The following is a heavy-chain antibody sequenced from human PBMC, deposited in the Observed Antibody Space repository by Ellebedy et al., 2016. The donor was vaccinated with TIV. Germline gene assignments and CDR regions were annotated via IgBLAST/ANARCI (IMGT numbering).Heavy chain of an antibody. CDR3: ARRISDGSFDL. J-gene: IGHJ3*01. CDR1: GLTLTDYY. CDR2: LNPNNGVT. D-gene: IGHD4-17*01. V-gene: IGHV1-2*02. Sequence: ASVKVSCKASGLTLTDYYMNWVRQAPGQGPEWIGWLNPNNGVTNFAQKFQGRVTMTRDTSLTTAYMEVNRLTSDDTAIYYCARRISDGSFDLWGQGTMVTVSS.